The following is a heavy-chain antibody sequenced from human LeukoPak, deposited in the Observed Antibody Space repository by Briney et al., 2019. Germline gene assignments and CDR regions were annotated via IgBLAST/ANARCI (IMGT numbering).Heavy chain of an antibody. Sequence: PGGSLRLFCAASGLTFSSYAMSWVRQAPGKGRGWVSAISGSGGSTYYADSVKGRFTISRDNSKNTLYLQMNSLRAEDTAVYYCAREGYYYYYMDVWGKGSTVTVSS. CDR2: ISGSGGST. CDR1: GLTFSSYA. CDR3: AREGYYYYYMDV. D-gene: IGHD1-26*01. J-gene: IGHJ6*03. V-gene: IGHV3-23*01.